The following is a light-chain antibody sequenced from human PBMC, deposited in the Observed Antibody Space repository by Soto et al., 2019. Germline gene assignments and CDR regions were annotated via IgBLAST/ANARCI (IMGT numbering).Light chain of an antibody. J-gene: IGKJ2*01. V-gene: IGKV1-5*03. CDR1: QSLNSW. Sequence: DIQMTQSPSTLSASVGDRVSITCRASQSLNSWLAWYQQKPGKAPKLLIYKTSTLESGLPSRFSGSGSGTEFTLTISNLQSDDYATYYCQQYNTYSFGQGTKLEIK. CDR3: QQYNTYS. CDR2: KTS.